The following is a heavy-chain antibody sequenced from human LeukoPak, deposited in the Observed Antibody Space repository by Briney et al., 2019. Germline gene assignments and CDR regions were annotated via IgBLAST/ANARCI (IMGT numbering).Heavy chain of an antibody. D-gene: IGHD2-21*01. CDR3: VRGDRRDY. CDR1: RFTLSTYT. Sequence: NPGGSLRLSCAASRFTLSTYTMNWVRQAPGKGLQWVSSISDSGGATFYADSLRGRFTISRDNAKNSLYLQMNSLTAEDTAVYYCVRGDRRDYWGQGTLVTVSS. V-gene: IGHV3-21*01. CDR2: ISDSGGAT. J-gene: IGHJ4*02.